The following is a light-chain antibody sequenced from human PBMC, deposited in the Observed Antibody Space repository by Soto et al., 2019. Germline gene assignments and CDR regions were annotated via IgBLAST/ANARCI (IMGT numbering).Light chain of an antibody. Sequence: QSALTQPASVSGSPGQSITISCTGTSSXVGGYNYVSWYQQHPGKAPKLMIYDVSNRPSGVSNRFSGSKSGNTASLTISGLQAEDEADYYCSSYTSSSTPVVFGGGTKVTVL. J-gene: IGLJ2*01. CDR2: DVS. CDR1: SSXVGGYNY. CDR3: SSYTSSSTPVV. V-gene: IGLV2-14*01.